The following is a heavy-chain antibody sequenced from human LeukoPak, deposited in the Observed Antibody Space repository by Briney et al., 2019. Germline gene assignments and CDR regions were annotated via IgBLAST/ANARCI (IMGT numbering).Heavy chain of an antibody. CDR3: ARTMEGYCSGGSCYQYSYYMDV. V-gene: IGHV4-59*01. CDR2: IYYSGST. J-gene: IGHJ6*03. D-gene: IGHD2-15*01. Sequence: SETLSLTRTVSGGSIRSYYWTWIRQPPGKGLEWIGYIYYSGSTNYKPSLKSRVTISVDTSKNQLSLKLTSVTAADTAVYYCARTMEGYCSGGSCYQYSYYMDVWGKGTTVTVSS. CDR1: GGSIRSYY.